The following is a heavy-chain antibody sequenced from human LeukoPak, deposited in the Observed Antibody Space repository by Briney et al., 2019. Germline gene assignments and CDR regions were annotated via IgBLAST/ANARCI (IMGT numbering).Heavy chain of an antibody. CDR1: GYRFTSYW. Sequence: GESLKISCMGSGYRFTSYWIGWVRQMPGKGLEWMGIIYPCYSDIRYSPSFQGQVTISADKSISTAYLQWSSLKASDTAMYYCARVYCSITSCYPPSYYFDYWGQGTLVTVSS. D-gene: IGHD2-2*01. V-gene: IGHV5-51*01. J-gene: IGHJ4*02. CDR2: IYPCYSDI. CDR3: ARVYCSITSCYPPSYYFDY.